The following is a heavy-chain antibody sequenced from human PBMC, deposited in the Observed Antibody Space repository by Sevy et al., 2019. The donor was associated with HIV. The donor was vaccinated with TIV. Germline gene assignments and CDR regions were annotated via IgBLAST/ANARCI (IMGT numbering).Heavy chain of an antibody. D-gene: IGHD6-13*01. CDR2: INHSGST. Sequence: SETLSLTCAVYGGSFSGYYWSWIRQPPGKGLEWIGEINHSGSTNYNPSLKSRVTISVDTSKNQFSLKLSSVTTADTAVYYCARGGAAAGTSRPMDVWGKGTTVTVSS. CDR3: ARGGAAAGTSRPMDV. V-gene: IGHV4-34*01. CDR1: GGSFSGYY. J-gene: IGHJ6*03.